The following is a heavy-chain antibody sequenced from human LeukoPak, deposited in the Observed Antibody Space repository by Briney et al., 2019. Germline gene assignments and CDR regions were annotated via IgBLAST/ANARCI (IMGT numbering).Heavy chain of an antibody. CDR3: AKDAPHIVVVTATLLYYMDV. CDR1: GFTFSSYA. J-gene: IGHJ6*03. CDR2: ISGSGGST. D-gene: IGHD2-21*02. V-gene: IGHV3-23*01. Sequence: PGGSLRLSCAASGFTFSSYAVSWVRQAPGKGLEWVSAISGSGGSTYYADSVKGRFTISRDNSKNTLYLQMNSLRAEDTAVYYCAKDAPHIVVVTATLLYYMDVWGKGTTVTVSS.